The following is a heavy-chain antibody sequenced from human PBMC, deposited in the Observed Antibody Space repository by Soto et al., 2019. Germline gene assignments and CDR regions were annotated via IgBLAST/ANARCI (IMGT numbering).Heavy chain of an antibody. CDR3: ARDREAATRDY. V-gene: IGHV3-33*01. D-gene: IGHD6-13*01. J-gene: IGHJ4*02. CDR2: IWYDGSNK. CDR1: GFTFSSYD. Sequence: QVQLVESGGGVVQPGRSLRLSCAASGFTFSSYDMHWVRQAPGKGLEWVAVIWYDGSNKYYADSVKGRFTISRDNSKNTLYLQMNSLRAEDTAVYYCARDREAATRDYWGQGTLVTVSS.